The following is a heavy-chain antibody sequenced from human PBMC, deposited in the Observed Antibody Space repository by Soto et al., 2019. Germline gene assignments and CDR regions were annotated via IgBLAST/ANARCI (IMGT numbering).Heavy chain of an antibody. J-gene: IGHJ5*02. V-gene: IGHV1-18*04. Sequence: QLQLVQSGAEVERPGASVRVSCKAYGYPFSKYGISWIRQAPGQGLEWMGWIKPDNGDTNYAKKFQGRVTMTTDTSSNPAYMELRSLRSDDTAVYYCATSYDSGFDPWGQGTLVSVSS. D-gene: IGHD5-12*01. CDR2: IKPDNGDT. CDR3: ATSYDSGFDP. CDR1: GYPFSKYG.